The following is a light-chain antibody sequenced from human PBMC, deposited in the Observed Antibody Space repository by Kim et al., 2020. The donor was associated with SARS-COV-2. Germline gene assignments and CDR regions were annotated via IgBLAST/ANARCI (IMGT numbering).Light chain of an antibody. J-gene: IGKJ4*01. Sequence: EIVMTQSPATLSVSPGERVTLSCRASQAIRENFLAWYQQKPGQAPRLLMYGISNRATGIPARFSCSCSGTEFTHTISSLQSEDFAVYYCQQYSDWPLTFGGGTKVEIK. CDR2: GIS. CDR1: QAIRENF. CDR3: QQYSDWPLT. V-gene: IGKV3-15*01.